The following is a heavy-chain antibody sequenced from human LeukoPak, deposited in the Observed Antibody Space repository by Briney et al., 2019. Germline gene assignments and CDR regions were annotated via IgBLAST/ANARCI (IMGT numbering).Heavy chain of an antibody. J-gene: IGHJ4*02. D-gene: IGHD6-13*01. V-gene: IGHV4-59*02. CDR1: GGSVRGYY. Sequence: PSETLSLTCNVSGGSVRGYYWSWIRQPPGKGLEWIGYMYYRGNTNYDPSLKSRVTTSIDTPNNQFSLKLSSVTAADTAVYYCATGVHGIAAAGDYYFDYWGQGTLVTVSS. CDR3: ATGVHGIAAAGDYYFDY. CDR2: MYYRGNT.